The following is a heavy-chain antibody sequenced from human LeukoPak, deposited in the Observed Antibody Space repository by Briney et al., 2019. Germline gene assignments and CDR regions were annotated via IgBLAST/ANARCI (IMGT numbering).Heavy chain of an antibody. CDR1: GFTFSNYE. Sequence: GGSLRLSCAASGFTFSNYEMNWFRKAPGKGLDGVSYIRSSGSSIYYADSVKGRFTISRDNAKNSLYLQMNSLRAEDTAVYYCAREGVTAPGDYWGQGTLVTVSS. D-gene: IGHD2-21*02. CDR3: AREGVTAPGDY. CDR2: IRSSGSSI. J-gene: IGHJ4*02. V-gene: IGHV3-48*03.